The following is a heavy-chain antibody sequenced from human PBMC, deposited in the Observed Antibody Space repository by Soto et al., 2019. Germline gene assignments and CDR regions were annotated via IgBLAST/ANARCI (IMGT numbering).Heavy chain of an antibody. CDR2: ISYDGSNK. CDR1: GFTFSSYA. Sequence: QVQLVESGGGVVQPGRSLRLSCAASGFTFSSYAMHWVRQAPGKGLELVEVISYDGSNKDSADSVKGRFTISRDNSKNTLYLQMNSLRVEDTAVYYCARDPTRRGSYEGAFDIWGQGTVVTVSS. V-gene: IGHV3-30*04. CDR3: ARDPTRRGSYEGAFDI. D-gene: IGHD1-26*01. J-gene: IGHJ3*02.